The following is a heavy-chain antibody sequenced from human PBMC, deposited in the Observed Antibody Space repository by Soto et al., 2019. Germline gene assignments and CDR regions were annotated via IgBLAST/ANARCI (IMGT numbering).Heavy chain of an antibody. D-gene: IGHD3-22*01. V-gene: IGHV3-30*03. Sequence: GGSLRLSCAASGFTFSSYGMHWVRQAPGKGLEWVAVISYDGSNKYYADSVKGRFTISRDNSKNTLYLQMSSLRSEDTAVYYCATVGYDSSGYYPPWGQGALVTVSS. CDR2: ISYDGSNK. CDR3: ATVGYDSSGYYPP. J-gene: IGHJ5*02. CDR1: GFTFSSYG.